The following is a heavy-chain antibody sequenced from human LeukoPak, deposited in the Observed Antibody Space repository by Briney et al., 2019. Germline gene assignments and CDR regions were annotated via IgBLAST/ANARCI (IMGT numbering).Heavy chain of an antibody. CDR2: IYYSGST. V-gene: IGHV4-39*01. CDR1: GVSISSSSYY. J-gene: IGHJ4*02. CDR3: ARHVRYCSGGSCYGPDYFDY. Sequence: SETLSPTCSVSGVSISSSSYYWGWIRQPPGKGLEWIGSIYYSGSTYYNPSLKSRVTISVDTSKNPFSLKVSSVTAADTAVYYCARHVRYCSGGSCYGPDYFDYWGQGTLVTVSS. D-gene: IGHD2-15*01.